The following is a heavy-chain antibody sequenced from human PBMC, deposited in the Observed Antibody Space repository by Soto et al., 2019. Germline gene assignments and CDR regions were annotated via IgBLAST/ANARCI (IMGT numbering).Heavy chain of an antibody. CDR1: GGTFSSYA. Sequence: SVKVSCKDSGGTFSSYAISWVRHAPGQGLEWMGGIIPIFGTANYAQKFQGRVTITADESTSTAYMELSSLRSEDTAVYYCPSSRAVRYYYYGMDVWGQGTTVTVSS. D-gene: IGHD3-10*01. CDR3: PSSRAVRYYYYGMDV. V-gene: IGHV1-69*13. J-gene: IGHJ6*02. CDR2: IIPIFGTA.